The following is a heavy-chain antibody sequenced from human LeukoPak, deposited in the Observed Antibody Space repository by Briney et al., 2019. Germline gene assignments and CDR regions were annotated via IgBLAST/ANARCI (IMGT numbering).Heavy chain of an antibody. CDR3: ARDLKQFGGWFDY. J-gene: IGHJ4*02. Sequence: ASVKVSCKASGYTFTSYAMHWVRQAPGQRLEWMGWINAGNGNTKYSQKFQGRVTITRDTSASTAYMELSSLSSEDTAVYYCARDLKQFGGWFDYWGQGTLVTVSS. V-gene: IGHV1-3*01. CDR1: GYTFTSYA. CDR2: INAGNGNT. D-gene: IGHD6-19*01.